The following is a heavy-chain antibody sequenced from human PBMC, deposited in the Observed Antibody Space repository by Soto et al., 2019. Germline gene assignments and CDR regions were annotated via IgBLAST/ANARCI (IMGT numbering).Heavy chain of an antibody. CDR1: GFTFRSYD. V-gene: IGHV3-13*04. CDR3: VAYNRGLDV. D-gene: IGHD1-1*01. Sequence: XXSLRLSCAASGFTFRSYDMHWVRQSTGKGLEWVSGIGAAGDTNYPGSVKGRFTISRENAKNSLYLQMNNLRAGDTAVYYCVAYNRGLDVWGQGTTVTVSS. CDR2: IGAAGDT. J-gene: IGHJ6*02.